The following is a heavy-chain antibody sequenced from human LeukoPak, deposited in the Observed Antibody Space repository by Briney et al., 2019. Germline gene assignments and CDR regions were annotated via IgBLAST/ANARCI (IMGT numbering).Heavy chain of an antibody. Sequence: SQTLSLTCAISGDSVSSNSAAWNWIRQSPSRGLEWLGRTYYRSKGYNDYAVSVKSRITINPDTSKNQFCLQLNYVTPEDTAVYYCAREWGSSWSIGWYWFDPWGRGTLVSVSS. J-gene: IGHJ5*02. D-gene: IGHD6-13*01. CDR1: GDSVSSNSAA. CDR2: TYYRSKGYN. CDR3: AREWGSSWSIGWYWFDP. V-gene: IGHV6-1*01.